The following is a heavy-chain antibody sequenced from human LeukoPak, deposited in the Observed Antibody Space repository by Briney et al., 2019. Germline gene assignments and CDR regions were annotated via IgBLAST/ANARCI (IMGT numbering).Heavy chain of an antibody. CDR1: GGSISSYY. V-gene: IGHV4-59*01. Sequence: SETLSLTCTVSGGSISSYYWSWIRQPPGKGLEWIGYIYYNGSTNYNPSLKSRVAISVDTSKKQFSLKLNSVTAADTAVYYCARDLYASGNYRSYWYFDLWGRGTLVTVSS. CDR3: ARDLYASGNYRSYWYFDL. CDR2: IYYNGST. D-gene: IGHD3-10*01. J-gene: IGHJ2*01.